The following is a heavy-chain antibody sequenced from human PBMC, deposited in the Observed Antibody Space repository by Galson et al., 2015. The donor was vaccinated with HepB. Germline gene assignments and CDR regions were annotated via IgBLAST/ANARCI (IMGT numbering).Heavy chain of an antibody. D-gene: IGHD3-10*01. J-gene: IGHJ3*02. CDR3: ARASPDSGNYGLPDAFDI. CDR1: GGSISNSRYY. CDR2: IYYNGNT. Sequence: ATLSLTCPVSGGSISNSRYYWGWIRPPPGKGLEWIGHIYYNGNTYYNPSLKRRATISVDTSKNQFSLKLSSVTAADTTVYYCARASPDSGNYGLPDAFDIWGQGTMVTVSS. V-gene: IGHV4-39*01.